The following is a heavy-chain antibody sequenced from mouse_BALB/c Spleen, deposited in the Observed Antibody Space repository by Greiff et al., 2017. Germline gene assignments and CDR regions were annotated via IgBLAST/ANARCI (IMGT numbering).Heavy chain of an antibody. Sequence: VQLQQSGAELARPGASVKLSCKASGYTFTSYWMQWVKRRPGQGLEWIGAIYPGDGDTRYTQKFKGKATLTADKSSSTAYMQLSSLASEDSAVYYCARYDYFDYWGQGTTLTVSS. CDR3: ARYDYFDY. D-gene: IGHD2-3*01. CDR2: IYPGDGDT. J-gene: IGHJ2*01. CDR1: GYTFTSYW. V-gene: IGHV1-87*01.